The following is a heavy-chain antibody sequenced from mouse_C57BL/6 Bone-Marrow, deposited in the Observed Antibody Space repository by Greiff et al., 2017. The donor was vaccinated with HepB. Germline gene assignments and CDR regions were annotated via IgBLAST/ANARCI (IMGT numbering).Heavy chain of an antibody. Sequence: EVMLVESEGGLVQPGSSMKLSCTASGFTFSDYYMAWVRQVPEKGLEWVANINYDGSSTYYLDSLKSRFIISRDNAKNILYLQMSSLKSEDTATYYCAREVNWYYFDYWGQGTTLTVSS. CDR2: INYDGSST. V-gene: IGHV5-16*01. D-gene: IGHD4-1*01. J-gene: IGHJ2*01. CDR3: AREVNWYYFDY. CDR1: GFTFSDYY.